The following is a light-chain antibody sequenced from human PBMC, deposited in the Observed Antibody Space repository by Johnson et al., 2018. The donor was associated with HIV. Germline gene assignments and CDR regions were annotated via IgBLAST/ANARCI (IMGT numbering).Light chain of an antibody. V-gene: IGLV1-51*02. CDR3: GALDSSLGAHYV. CDR2: ENN. J-gene: IGLJ1*01. Sequence: QSVLTQPPSVSAAPGQKVTISCSGSSSNIGNNYVSWYQQLPGTAPKLLIYENNKRPSGIPDRFSGSKSGTSATLGITGLQTGDEGDYYCGALDSSLGAHYVFGTGTRVTVL. CDR1: SSNIGNNY.